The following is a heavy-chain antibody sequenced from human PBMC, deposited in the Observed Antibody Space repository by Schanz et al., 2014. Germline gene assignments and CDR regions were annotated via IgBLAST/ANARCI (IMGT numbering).Heavy chain of an antibody. D-gene: IGHD2-2*01. V-gene: IGHV3-30*02. CDR3: AKDSTHIDIVLVPTAIDY. Sequence: VQLLESGGGLVQPGGSLRLSCAASGFTFSSYGMHWVRQAPGKGLEWVAAMSYDGSIKYYGDSVKGRFTISRDNSKNTLYLHMNQLRSEDTAVYYCAKDSTHIDIVLVPTAIDYWGQGTLVTVSS. CDR1: GFTFSSYG. CDR2: MSYDGSIK. J-gene: IGHJ4*02.